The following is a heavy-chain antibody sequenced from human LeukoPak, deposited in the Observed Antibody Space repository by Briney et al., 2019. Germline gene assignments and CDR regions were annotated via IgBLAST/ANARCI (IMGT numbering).Heavy chain of an antibody. V-gene: IGHV1-46*01. Sequence: PAASVKVSCKASGYTFTGYYMHWVRQAPGQGLEWMGIINPNSGRTGYAQKFQGRVTMTRDMSTSTVYMELSSLRSEDTAVYYCASLAGGNSESGDAFDIWGQGTMVTVSS. CDR3: ASLAGGNSESGDAFDI. CDR2: INPNSGRT. D-gene: IGHD4-23*01. CDR1: GYTFTGYY. J-gene: IGHJ3*02.